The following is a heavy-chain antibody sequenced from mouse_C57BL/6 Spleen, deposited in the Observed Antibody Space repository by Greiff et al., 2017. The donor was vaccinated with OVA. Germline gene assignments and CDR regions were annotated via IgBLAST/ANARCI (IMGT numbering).Heavy chain of an antibody. CDR2: FHPYNDDT. V-gene: IGHV1-47*01. J-gene: IGHJ4*01. D-gene: IGHD2-3*01. CDR3: ARSGGYYDYAMDY. Sequence: VQLPESGAELVKPGASVKMSCKASGYTFTTYPLEWMKQNHGKSLEWIGNFHPYNDDTKYNEKFKGKATLTVEKSSSTVYLELSRLTSDDSAVYYCARSGGYYDYAMDYWGQGTSVTVSS. CDR1: GYTFTTYP.